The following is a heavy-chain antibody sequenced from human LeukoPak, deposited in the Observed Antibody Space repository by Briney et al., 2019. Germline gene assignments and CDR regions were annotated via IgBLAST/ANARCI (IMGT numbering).Heavy chain of an antibody. CDR1: GFTFSTCG. J-gene: IGHJ5*02. D-gene: IGHD2-8*01. Sequence: GGSLRLSCAASGFTFSTCGMHWVRQAPGNGLEYVAAMRGNGDSTYYANSVKGRFTISRDNSKNTLYLQMGSLRPEDMAVYYCAREVYAGNWFDPWGQGTLVTVSS. CDR3: AREVYAGNWFDP. V-gene: IGHV3-64*01. CDR2: MRGNGDST.